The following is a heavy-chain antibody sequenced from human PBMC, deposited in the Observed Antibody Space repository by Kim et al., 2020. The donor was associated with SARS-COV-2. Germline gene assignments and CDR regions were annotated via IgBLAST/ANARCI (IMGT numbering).Heavy chain of an antibody. D-gene: IGHD1-26*01. Sequence: PDSLKDQFTIAREKSKNTLYLRMNILGAKDTAVYYCARAQWGSYWADFDIWGQGTMVTVSS. CDR3: ARAQWGSYWADFDI. V-gene: IGHV3-30*01. J-gene: IGHJ3*02.